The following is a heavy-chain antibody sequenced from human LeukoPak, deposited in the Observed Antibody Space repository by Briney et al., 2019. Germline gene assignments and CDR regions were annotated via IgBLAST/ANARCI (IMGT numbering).Heavy chain of an antibody. J-gene: IGHJ5*02. CDR1: GFTFRDFW. Sequence: GGSLRLSCAASGFTFRDFWMSWVRQAPGKGLEWVASIKPDGSETSCLDSVRGRFTISRDNAKSSLFLEMNNLRVEDTAFYYCARGTTTTTIDYYDAWGQGTLVTVSS. CDR2: IKPDGSET. CDR3: ARGTTTTTIDYYDA. D-gene: IGHD4-17*01. V-gene: IGHV3-7*01.